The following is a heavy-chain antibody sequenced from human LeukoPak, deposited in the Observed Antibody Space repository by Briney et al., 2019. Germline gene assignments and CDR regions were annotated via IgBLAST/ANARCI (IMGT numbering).Heavy chain of an antibody. V-gene: IGHV3-30*18. CDR3: AKDAVYYFDY. CDR1: GFTLSSYG. J-gene: IGHJ4*02. Sequence: PGRSLRLSCAASGFTLSSYGMHWVRQAPGKGLEWVAVISYDGSNKYYADSVKGRFTISRDNSKNTLYLQMNSLRAEDTAVYYCAKDAVYYFDYWGQGTLVTVSS. CDR2: ISYDGSNK.